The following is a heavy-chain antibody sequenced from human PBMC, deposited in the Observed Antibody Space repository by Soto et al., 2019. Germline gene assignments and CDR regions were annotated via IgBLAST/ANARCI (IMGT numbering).Heavy chain of an antibody. CDR1: GFTFTNYW. Sequence: GSLRLSCAASGFTFTNYWIHWVRQAPGKGPVWVSRIDGTGTHTNYADSVRGRFSISRENSENTVYLQMNSLRVEDTAMYYCVRDFRTSDFWGQG. D-gene: IGHD4-17*01. CDR3: VRDFRTSDF. CDR2: IDGTGTHT. V-gene: IGHV3-74*01. J-gene: IGHJ4*02.